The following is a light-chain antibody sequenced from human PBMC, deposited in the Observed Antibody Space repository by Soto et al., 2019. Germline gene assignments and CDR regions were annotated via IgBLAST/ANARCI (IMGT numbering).Light chain of an antibody. CDR3: HQYDKSPPT. Sequence: DIMMTQSPATLSVSPGERATLSCRASQSIIRNLAGYQQKPGQAPRPLTYGASTRATGIPTRFSGSGSGTEFPLTINSLQSEDFVVYYCHQYDKSPPTFGPGTTVEIK. V-gene: IGKV3-15*01. CDR2: GAS. J-gene: IGKJ1*01. CDR1: QSIIRN.